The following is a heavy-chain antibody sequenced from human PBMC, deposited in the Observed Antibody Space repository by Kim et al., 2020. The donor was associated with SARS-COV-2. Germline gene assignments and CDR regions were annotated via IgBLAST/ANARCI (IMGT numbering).Heavy chain of an antibody. V-gene: IGHV3-30*18. CDR3: AKVLSSWYPDY. D-gene: IGHD6-13*01. J-gene: IGHJ4*02. Sequence: GGSLRLSCAASGFTFSSYGMHWVRQAPGKGLEWVAVISYDGSNKYYADSVKGRFTISRDNSKNTLYLQMNSLRAEDTAVYYCAKVLSSWYPDYWGQGTLVTVSS. CDR1: GFTFSSYG. CDR2: ISYDGSNK.